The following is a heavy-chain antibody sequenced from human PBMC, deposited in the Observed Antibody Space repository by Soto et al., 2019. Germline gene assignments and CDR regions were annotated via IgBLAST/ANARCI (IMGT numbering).Heavy chain of an antibody. CDR2: IFSNDEK. V-gene: IGHV2-26*01. D-gene: IGHD3-10*01. CDR1: GFSLSNARMG. Sequence: SGPTLVNPTETLTLTCTVSGFSLSNARMGVSWIRQPPGKALEWLAHIFSNDEKSYSTSLKSRLTISKDTSKSQVVLTMTNMDPVDTATYYCARILWGITMVRGVSSWFDPWGQGTLVTVSS. J-gene: IGHJ5*02. CDR3: ARILWGITMVRGVSSWFDP.